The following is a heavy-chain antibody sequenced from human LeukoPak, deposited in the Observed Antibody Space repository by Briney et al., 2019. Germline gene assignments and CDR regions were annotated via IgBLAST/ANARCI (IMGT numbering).Heavy chain of an antibody. D-gene: IGHD3-10*01. CDR3: AKGSMGRGPDY. J-gene: IGHJ4*02. V-gene: IGHV3-23*01. CDR1: GFTFSSYA. Sequence: PGGSLRLSCAASGFTFSSYAMNWVRQAPGKGLQWVSALSGSGGSTYYADSVKGRFTIFRDSSKNTMYLQMNSLRAEDTAVYYCAKGSMGRGPDYWGQGTLVTVSS. CDR2: LSGSGGST.